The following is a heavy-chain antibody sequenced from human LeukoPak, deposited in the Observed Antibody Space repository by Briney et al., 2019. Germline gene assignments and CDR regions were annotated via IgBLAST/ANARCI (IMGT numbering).Heavy chain of an antibody. J-gene: IGHJ4*02. CDR2: IIPIFGTA. Sequence: SVKVSCKASGGTFSSYAISWVRQAPGQGLEWMGGIIPIFGTANYAQKFQGRVTITADESTSTAYMELSSLRSEDTAVYYCARDRTGTSDGFDYWGQGTLVTVSS. CDR1: GGTFSSYA. V-gene: IGHV1-69*13. D-gene: IGHD1-1*01. CDR3: ARDRTGTSDGFDY.